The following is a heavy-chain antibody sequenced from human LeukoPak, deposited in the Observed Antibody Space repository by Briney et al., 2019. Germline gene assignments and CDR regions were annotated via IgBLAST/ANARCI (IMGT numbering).Heavy chain of an antibody. CDR2: ISGYGGST. CDR3: AKDITGRVLAYYYDSSGYYFS. D-gene: IGHD3-22*01. V-gene: IGHV3-43*02. CDR1: GFTYDDYA. J-gene: IGHJ5*02. Sequence: GGSLRLSCAASGFTYDDYAMHWVRQATGKRLEWVSLISGYGGSTYYADSVKGRFTISRDNSKNSLYLQMNSLRTEDTALYYCAKDITGRVLAYYYDSSGYYFSWGQGTLVTVSS.